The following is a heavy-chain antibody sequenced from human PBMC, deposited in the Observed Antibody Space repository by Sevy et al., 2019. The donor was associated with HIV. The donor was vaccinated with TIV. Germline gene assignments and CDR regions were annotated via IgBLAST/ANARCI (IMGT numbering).Heavy chain of an antibody. V-gene: IGHV3-23*01. CDR3: AKVGTMIVVVTPLSYFDY. CDR2: ISGSGGST. J-gene: IGHJ4*02. Sequence: GGSLRLSCAASGFTFSSYAMSWVRQAPGKGLEWVSAISGSGGSTYYADSVKGRFAISRDNSKNTLYLQMNSLRAEDTAVYYCAKVGTMIVVVTPLSYFDYWGQGTLVTVSS. D-gene: IGHD3-22*01. CDR1: GFTFSSYA.